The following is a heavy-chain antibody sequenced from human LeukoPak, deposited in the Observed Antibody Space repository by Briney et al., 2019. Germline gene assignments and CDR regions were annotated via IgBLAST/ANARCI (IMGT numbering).Heavy chain of an antibody. CDR1: GFTFSSYA. J-gene: IGHJ6*02. Sequence: GGSLRLSCAASGFTFSSYAMSWVRQAPGKGLEWVSGIYSGGSTFHAASVKGRFTISRDTSKNRVYLQMDSLRAEDTATYYCARGTGRVPYYAAMDVWGQGTTVTVSS. V-gene: IGHV3-23*03. CDR2: IYSGGST. D-gene: IGHD4/OR15-4a*01. CDR3: ARGTGRVPYYAAMDV.